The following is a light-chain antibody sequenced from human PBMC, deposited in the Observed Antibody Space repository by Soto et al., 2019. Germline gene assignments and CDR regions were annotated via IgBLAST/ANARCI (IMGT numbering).Light chain of an antibody. CDR3: AACDDSLNAFV. J-gene: IGLJ1*01. CDR2: GDN. V-gene: IGLV1-44*01. CDR1: SSNIGGNT. Sequence: QSVLTQPPSASGAPGQTVTISCSGSSSNIGGNTVNWYQQLPGAAPKILIYGDNQRPSGVPDRFSVSKSGTSASLAISGLRAEEAADYYCAACDDSLNAFVFGTGTKVTVL.